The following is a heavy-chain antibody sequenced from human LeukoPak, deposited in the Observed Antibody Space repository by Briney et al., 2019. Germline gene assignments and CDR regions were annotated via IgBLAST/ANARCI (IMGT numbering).Heavy chain of an antibody. CDR3: VRADDILTGYYPFDY. CDR1: GGSISSGDCY. J-gene: IGHJ4*02. Sequence: PSETLSLTCTVSGGSISSGDCYWSWIRQHPGKGLEWIGYIYYSGSTYYNPSLKSRVTISVDTSKNQFSLKLSSVTDADTAVYYCVRADDILTGYYPFDYWGQGTLVTVSS. D-gene: IGHD3-9*01. V-gene: IGHV4-30-4*08. CDR2: IYYSGST.